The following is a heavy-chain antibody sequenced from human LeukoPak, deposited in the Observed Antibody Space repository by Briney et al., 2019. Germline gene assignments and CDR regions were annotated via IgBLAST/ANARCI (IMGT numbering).Heavy chain of an antibody. V-gene: IGHV1-69*05. CDR2: IIPIFGTA. D-gene: IGHD4-17*01. CDR3: ARDLSYGDFIFDY. Sequence: GASVKVSCKASGGTFSSYAISWVRQAPGQGLEWMGRIIPIFGTANYAQKFQGRVTITTDESTSTAYMELSSLRSGDTAVYYCARDLSYGDFIFDYWGQGTLVTVSS. J-gene: IGHJ4*02. CDR1: GGTFSSYA.